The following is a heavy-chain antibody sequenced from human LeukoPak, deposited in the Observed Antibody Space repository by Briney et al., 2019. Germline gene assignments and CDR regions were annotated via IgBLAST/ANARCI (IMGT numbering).Heavy chain of an antibody. CDR2: ISWDGGST. CDR3: AKDASLLRQYYFDY. Sequence: GGSLRLSCAASGFTFDDYAMHWVRQAPGKGLEWVSLISWDGGSTYYADSVKGRFTISRDNSKNSLYLQMNSLRAEDTALYYCAKDASLLRQYYFDYWGQGTLVTVSS. V-gene: IGHV3-43D*03. J-gene: IGHJ4*02. CDR1: GFTFDDYA. D-gene: IGHD4-17*01.